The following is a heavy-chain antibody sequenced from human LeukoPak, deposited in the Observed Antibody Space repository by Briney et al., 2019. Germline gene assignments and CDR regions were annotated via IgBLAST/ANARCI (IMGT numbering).Heavy chain of an antibody. CDR2: IIPIFGTA. D-gene: IGHD2-15*01. J-gene: IGHJ3*02. CDR1: GGTFSSYA. Sequence: SVKVSCKASGGTFSSYAISWVRQAPGQGLEWMGGIIPIFGTANYAQKSQGRVTITADESTSTAYMELSSLRSEDTAVYYCARSCGGSCYSRDSSGWFHDAFDIWGQGTMVTVSS. CDR3: ARSCGGSCYSRDSSGWFHDAFDI. V-gene: IGHV1-69*13.